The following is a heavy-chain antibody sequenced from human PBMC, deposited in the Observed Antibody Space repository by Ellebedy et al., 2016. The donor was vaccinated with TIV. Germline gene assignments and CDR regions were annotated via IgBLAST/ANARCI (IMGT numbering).Heavy chain of an antibody. CDR2: INEINQSGST. J-gene: IGHJ5*02. V-gene: IGHV4-39*07. CDR3: ARVGRSRLTLVRGVTRWFDP. D-gene: IGHD3-10*01. Sequence: SETLSLTXTVSGGSISTSSYYWGWIRQSPGKGLEWIGEINEINQSGSTKYNPSLKSRVTISGDTSKNQLSLKVTSVTAADTGIYYCARVGRSRLTLVRGVTRWFDPWGQGTLVSVSS. CDR1: GGSISTSSYY.